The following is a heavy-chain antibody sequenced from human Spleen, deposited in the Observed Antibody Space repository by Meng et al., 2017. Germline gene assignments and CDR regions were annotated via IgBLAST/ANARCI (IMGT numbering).Heavy chain of an antibody. J-gene: IGHJ4*02. CDR2: INSDGSTI. V-gene: IGHV3-74*01. D-gene: IGHD2-21*02. Sequence: GESLKISCAASGFSVSHNYMSWVRQAPGKGLVWVSRINSDGSTISYAESVKGRFTISRDNAKNTLYLQMNSLRAEDTAVYYCARDWAYCGGDCYRSADYFDYCGQGTLVTVSS. CDR3: ARDWAYCGGDCYRSADYFDY. CDR1: GFSVSHNY.